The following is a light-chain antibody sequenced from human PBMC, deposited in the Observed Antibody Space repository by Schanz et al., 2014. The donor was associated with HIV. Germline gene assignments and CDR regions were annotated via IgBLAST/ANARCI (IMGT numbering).Light chain of an antibody. CDR2: GAS. CDR3: QQYNDWPRT. Sequence: EIVLTQSPVTLSLSPGERATLSCRASQSVTSTYLAWYQQKPGQAPRLLIYGASTRATDIPARFSGSGSGTEFTLTISSLQSEDFAVYSCQQYNDWPRTFGQGTKVEIK. V-gene: IGKV3-15*01. CDR1: QSVTSTY. J-gene: IGKJ1*01.